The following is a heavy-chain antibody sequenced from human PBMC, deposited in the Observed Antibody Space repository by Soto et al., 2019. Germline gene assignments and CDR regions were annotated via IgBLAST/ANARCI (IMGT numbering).Heavy chain of an antibody. CDR3: AGERITIFEGPAVNWFDP. D-gene: IGHD3-3*01. Sequence: SETLSLTCTVSGGSISSGGYYWSWIRQHPGKGLEWIGYIYYSGSTYYNPSLKSRVTISVDTSKNQFSLKLSSVTAADTAVYYCAGERITIFEGPAVNWFDPWGQGTLVTVSS. CDR1: GGSISSGGYY. V-gene: IGHV4-31*03. J-gene: IGHJ5*02. CDR2: IYYSGST.